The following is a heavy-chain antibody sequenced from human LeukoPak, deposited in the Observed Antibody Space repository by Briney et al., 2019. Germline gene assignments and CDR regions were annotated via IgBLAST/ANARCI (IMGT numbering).Heavy chain of an antibody. CDR1: GGTFTGHY. Sequence: GASVKVSCKPSGGTFTGHYMHWVRQAPGQGLEWMAWINPNNGDTNYAQKFQGRVTVTRDRSISTAYMELSSQRCDDPAVCYCARAQEVGTSFNIDYWGQGTLVTVSS. D-gene: IGHD1-14*01. J-gene: IGHJ4*02. CDR2: INPNNGDT. V-gene: IGHV1-2*02. CDR3: ARAQEVGTSFNIDY.